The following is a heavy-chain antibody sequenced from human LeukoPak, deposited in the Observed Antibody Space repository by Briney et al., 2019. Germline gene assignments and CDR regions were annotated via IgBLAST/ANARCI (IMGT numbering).Heavy chain of an antibody. CDR3: ATDYDSSGYYPGDY. D-gene: IGHD3-22*01. V-gene: IGHV3-23*01. Sequence: PGGSLRLSCAASGFTFSSYAMSWVRQAPGKGLEWVSAISGSGGSTYYADSVKGRFTISRDNSKNTLYLQMSSLRAEDTAVYYCATDYDSSGYYPGDYWGQGTLVTVSS. J-gene: IGHJ4*02. CDR2: ISGSGGST. CDR1: GFTFSSYA.